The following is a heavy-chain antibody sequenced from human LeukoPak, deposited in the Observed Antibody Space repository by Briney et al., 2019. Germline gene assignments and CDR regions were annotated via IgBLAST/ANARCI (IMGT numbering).Heavy chain of an antibody. J-gene: IGHJ3*02. Sequence: SETLSLTCAVSGYSISSGYYWGWIRQPPGKGLEWIASMYHSGSTYYNPSLKSRVTISVDTSKNQFSLKLSSVTAADTAVYYCAKNCSSTSCYRNDAFDIWGQGTMVTVSS. D-gene: IGHD2-2*01. V-gene: IGHV4-38-2*01. CDR3: AKNCSSTSCYRNDAFDI. CDR1: GYSISSGYY. CDR2: MYHSGST.